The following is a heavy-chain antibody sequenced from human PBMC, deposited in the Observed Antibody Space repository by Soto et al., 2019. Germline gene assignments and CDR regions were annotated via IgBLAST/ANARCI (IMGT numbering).Heavy chain of an antibody. CDR2: IYYSGST. J-gene: IGHJ4*02. CDR3: ARGTFDYYGSGSYDY. D-gene: IGHD3-10*01. Sequence: SETLSLTCTVSGGSISSGDYYWSWIRQPPGKGLEWIGYIYYSGSTYYNPSLKSRVTISVGTSKNQFSLKLSSVTAADTAVYYCARGTFDYYGSGSYDYWGQGTLVTVSS. V-gene: IGHV4-30-4*01. CDR1: GGSISSGDYY.